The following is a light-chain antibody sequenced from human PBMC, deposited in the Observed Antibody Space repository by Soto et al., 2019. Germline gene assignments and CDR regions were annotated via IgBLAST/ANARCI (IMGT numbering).Light chain of an antibody. V-gene: IGKV3-20*01. J-gene: IGKJ1*01. CDR2: GAS. CDR3: QQYGSSSWT. CDR1: QSVSSNY. Sequence: EIVLTQSPGTLSLSPGERATLSCRASQSVSSNYLAWYQQIPGQAPRLLIFGASSRATGIPDRFSGSGSGADFTLTISRLEPEDFAVYYCQQYGSSSWTFGQGTKVDIK.